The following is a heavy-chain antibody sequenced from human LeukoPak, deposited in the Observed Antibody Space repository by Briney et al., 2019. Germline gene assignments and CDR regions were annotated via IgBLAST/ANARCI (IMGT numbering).Heavy chain of an antibody. CDR2: ISGSGGST. CDR3: ASYSSSWVPYYFDY. J-gene: IGHJ4*02. Sequence: GGSLRLSCAASGFTFSSYAMSWVRQAPGRGLEWVSAISGSGGSTYYADSVKGRFTISRDNAKNTLYLQMNSLRAEDTAVYYCASYSSSWVPYYFDYWGQGTLVTVSS. D-gene: IGHD6-13*01. CDR1: GFTFSSYA. V-gene: IGHV3-23*01.